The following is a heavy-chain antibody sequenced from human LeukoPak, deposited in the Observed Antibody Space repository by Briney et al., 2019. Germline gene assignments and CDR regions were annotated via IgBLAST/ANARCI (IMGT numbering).Heavy chain of an antibody. CDR1: VSTFTYYD. V-gene: IGHV1-18*01. Sequence: ASVKVSCKASVSTFTYYDIHWVRQAPGQGLEWMGWISTYNGNTNYAQMLQGRVIMTTDTSTNTAYMELRNLRSDDTAVYYCARGLLSYDILPGLDWFDPWGEGALGTVSS. CDR3: ARGLLSYDILPGLDWFDP. D-gene: IGHD3-9*01. J-gene: IGHJ5*02. CDR2: ISTYNGNT.